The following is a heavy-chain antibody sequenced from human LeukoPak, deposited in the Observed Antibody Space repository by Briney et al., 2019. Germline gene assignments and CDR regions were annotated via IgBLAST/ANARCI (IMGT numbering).Heavy chain of an antibody. CDR2: IYSGGST. Sequence: GGSLRLSCAASGFTVSSNYMSWVRQAPGKGLEWVSVIYSGGSTYYADSVKGRFTISRDNSKNTLYLQMNSLRAEDTAVYYCARETEDYYSGRVFDYWGQGTLVTVSS. J-gene: IGHJ4*02. V-gene: IGHV3-66*01. CDR1: GFTVSSNY. CDR3: ARETEDYYSGRVFDY. D-gene: IGHD2-21*01.